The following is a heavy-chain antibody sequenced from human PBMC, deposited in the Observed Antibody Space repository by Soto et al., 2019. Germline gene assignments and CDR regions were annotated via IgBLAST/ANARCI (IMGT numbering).Heavy chain of an antibody. CDR1: GFTFTNHW. J-gene: IGHJ5*02. Sequence: ASVKVSCKASGFTFTNHWTQWVRQAPGQGLEWMGVINPSGDKTSYARRFQGRLTLTTDTSTSTVYMELSSLRSDDTAIYYCARDESEYDLAWLLAPCGQGTLV. CDR3: ARDESEYDLAWLLAP. D-gene: IGHD2-15*01. V-gene: IGHV1-46*01. CDR2: INPSGDKT.